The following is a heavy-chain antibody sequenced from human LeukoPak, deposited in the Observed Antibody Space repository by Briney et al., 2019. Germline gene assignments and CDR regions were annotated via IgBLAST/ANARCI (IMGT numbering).Heavy chain of an antibody. CDR1: GYTFTSYG. D-gene: IGHD3-9*01. V-gene: IGHV1-18*01. J-gene: IGHJ5*02. Sequence: ASVKVSCKASGYTFTSYGISWVRQAPGQGLEWMGWISAYNGNTNYAQKLQGRVTMTTDTSTSTAYMELRSLRSDDTAVYYCARYYDILTGRDASSDPWGQGTLVTVSS. CDR3: ARYYDILTGRDASSDP. CDR2: ISAYNGNT.